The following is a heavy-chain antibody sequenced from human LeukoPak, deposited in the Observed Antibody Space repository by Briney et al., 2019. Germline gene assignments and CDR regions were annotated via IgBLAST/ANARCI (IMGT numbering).Heavy chain of an antibody. CDR3: AKETRGSYSDY. CDR1: GFTFSSSG. V-gene: IGHV3-30*02. Sequence: GGSLRLSCAASGFTFSSSGMHWVRQAPGKRLEWVAFISYDGSNRYYADSVKGRFTISRDNSKNTPYLQMNSLRAEDTAVYYCAKETRGSYSDYWGQGTLVTVSS. D-gene: IGHD5-12*01. CDR2: ISYDGSNR. J-gene: IGHJ4*02.